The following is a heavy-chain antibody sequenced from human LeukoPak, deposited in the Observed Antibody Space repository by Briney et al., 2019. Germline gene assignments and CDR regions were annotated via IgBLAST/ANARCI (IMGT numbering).Heavy chain of an antibody. V-gene: IGHV2-70*04. D-gene: IGHD1-26*01. CDR2: IDWDDDK. CDR3: ARVFPGTHSGSSPFDY. J-gene: IGHJ4*02. Sequence: ESGPALVKPTQTLTLTCTFSGLSLSTSAMRVNWIRQPPGKALEWLARIDWDDDKFYSPSLKTRLTISKDTSKNQVVLTMTNMDPVDTATYYCARVFPGTHSGSSPFDYWGQGALVTVSS. CDR1: GLSLSTSAMR.